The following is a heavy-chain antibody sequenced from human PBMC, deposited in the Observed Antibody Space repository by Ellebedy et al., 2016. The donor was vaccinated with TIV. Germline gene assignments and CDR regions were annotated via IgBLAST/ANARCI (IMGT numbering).Heavy chain of an antibody. CDR1: GFTFSSYW. CDR3: ACSTVTRDY. Sequence: GESLKISCAASGFTFSSYWMHWVRQAPGKGLVWVSRINSDGSSTSYADSVKGRFTISRDNAKNTLYLQMNSLRAEDTAVYYCACSTVTRDYWGQGTLVTVSS. D-gene: IGHD4-17*01. V-gene: IGHV3-74*01. CDR2: INSDGSST. J-gene: IGHJ4*02.